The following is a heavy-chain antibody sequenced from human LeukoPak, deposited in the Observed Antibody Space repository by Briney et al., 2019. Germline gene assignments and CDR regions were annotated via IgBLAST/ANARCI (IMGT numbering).Heavy chain of an antibody. Sequence: GGSLRLSCAASGFTFSSYAMSWVRQAPGKGLEGVSAISGSGGSTYYADSVKGRFTISRDNSKNTLYLQMNSLRAEDTAVYYCAKVKGLVGYNFDYWAQGTLVIVSS. V-gene: IGHV3-23*01. D-gene: IGHD5-18*01. CDR1: GFTFSSYA. CDR3: AKVKGLVGYNFDY. CDR2: ISGSGGST. J-gene: IGHJ4*02.